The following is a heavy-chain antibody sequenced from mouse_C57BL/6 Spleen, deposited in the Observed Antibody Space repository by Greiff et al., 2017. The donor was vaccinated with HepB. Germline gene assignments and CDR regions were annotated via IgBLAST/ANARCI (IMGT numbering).Heavy chain of an antibody. Sequence: EVKLVESGGGLVKPGGSLKLSCAASGFTFSSYAMSWVRQTPEKRLEWVATISDGGSYTYYPDNVKGRFTISRDNAKNNLYLQMSHLKSEDTAMYYCASPYDYGGGFDYWGQGTTLTVSS. CDR1: GFTFSSYA. D-gene: IGHD2-4*01. CDR2: ISDGGSYT. J-gene: IGHJ2*01. V-gene: IGHV5-4*03. CDR3: ASPYDYGGGFDY.